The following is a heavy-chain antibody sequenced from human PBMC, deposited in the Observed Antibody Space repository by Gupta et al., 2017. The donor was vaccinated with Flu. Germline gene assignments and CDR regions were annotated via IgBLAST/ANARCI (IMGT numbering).Heavy chain of an antibody. CDR3: TRLGGFTVGYNWFDP. V-gene: IGHV4-34*01. CDR2: IDHRGGT. J-gene: IGHJ5*02. CDR1: SGSY. D-gene: IGHD4-4*01. Sequence: SGSYWSWIRQPPGKGPEWIGEIDHRGGTNYNPSLKSRVTMSVDTSKNQFSLNLYSVTAADTAIYYCTRLGGFTVGYNWFDPWGQGTRVTVSS.